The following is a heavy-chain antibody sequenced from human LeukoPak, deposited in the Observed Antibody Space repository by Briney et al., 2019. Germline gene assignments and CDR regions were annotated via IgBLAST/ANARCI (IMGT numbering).Heavy chain of an antibody. J-gene: IGHJ4*02. CDR1: GGSISSSSYY. Sequence: SETLSLTCTVSGGSISSSSYYWGWIRQPPGKGLEWIGSIYYSGSTYYNPSLKSRVTISVDTSKNQFSLKLSSVTAADTAVYYCAREGLLWFGELLFPFDYWGQGTLVTVSS. D-gene: IGHD3-10*01. CDR2: IYYSGST. CDR3: AREGLLWFGELLFPFDY. V-gene: IGHV4-39*07.